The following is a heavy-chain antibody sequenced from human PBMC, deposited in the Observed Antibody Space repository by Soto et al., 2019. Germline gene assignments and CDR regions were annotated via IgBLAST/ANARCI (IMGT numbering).Heavy chain of an antibody. CDR3: AKGIRFLERLTYDGMDV. J-gene: IGHJ6*02. Sequence: PGGSLILSCASSGFTFSSYFMHWVRQAPGKGLEWVAVISYDGSNKYYADSVKGRFTISRDNSKNTLYLQMNSLRAEDTAVYYCAKGIRFLERLTYDGMDVWGQGTTVNVSS. D-gene: IGHD3-3*01. CDR1: GFTFSSYF. V-gene: IGHV3-30*18. CDR2: ISYDGSNK.